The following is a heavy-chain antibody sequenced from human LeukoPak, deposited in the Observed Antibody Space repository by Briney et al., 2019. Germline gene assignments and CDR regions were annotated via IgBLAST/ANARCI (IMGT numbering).Heavy chain of an antibody. J-gene: IGHJ4*02. V-gene: IGHV4-39*01. D-gene: IGHD6-6*01. Sequence: ASETLSLTCTVSGGSISSSSYYWGWIRQPPGKGLEWIGSIYYSGSTYYNPSLKSRVTISVDTSKNQFSLKLSSVTAADTAVYYCARPIAARRGEDYWGQGTLVTVSS. CDR1: GGSISSSSYY. CDR3: ARPIAARRGEDY. CDR2: IYYSGST.